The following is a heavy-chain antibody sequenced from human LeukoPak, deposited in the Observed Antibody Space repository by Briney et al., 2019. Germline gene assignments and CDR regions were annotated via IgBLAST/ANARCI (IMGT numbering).Heavy chain of an antibody. V-gene: IGHV4-34*01. CDR1: GASFSGYY. CDR2: INHSGST. Sequence: QPSETLSLTCALHGASFSGYYWSWIRQPPGKGLEWIGEINHSGSTHYNPSLKSRVTISVDTSKNQFSLKLSSVTAADTAVYYCASRKLGNDYWGQGTLVTVSS. J-gene: IGHJ4*02. D-gene: IGHD7-27*01. CDR3: ASRKLGNDY.